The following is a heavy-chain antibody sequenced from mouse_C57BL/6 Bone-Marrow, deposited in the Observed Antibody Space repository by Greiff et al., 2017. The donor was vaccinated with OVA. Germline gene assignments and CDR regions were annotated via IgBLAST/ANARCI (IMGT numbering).Heavy chain of an antibody. J-gene: IGHJ4*01. CDR3: ARSGYYGSSYDAMDY. CDR2: IDPGSGGT. V-gene: IGHV1-54*01. Sequence: VQLQQSGAELVRPGTSVKVSCKASGYAFTNYLIEWVKQRPGQGLEWIGVIDPGSGGTNYNEKFKGKATLTADKSSSTAYMQLSSLTSEDSAVYVCARSGYYGSSYDAMDYWGQGTSVTVSS. CDR1: GYAFTNYL. D-gene: IGHD1-1*01.